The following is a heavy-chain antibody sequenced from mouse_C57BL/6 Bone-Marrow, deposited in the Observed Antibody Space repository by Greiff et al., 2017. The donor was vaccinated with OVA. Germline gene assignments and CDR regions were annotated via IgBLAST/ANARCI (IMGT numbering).Heavy chain of an antibody. CDR1: GYSITSGYY. CDR3: ARGGYVDFWYFDV. J-gene: IGHJ1*03. CDR2: ISYDGSN. D-gene: IGHD2-14*01. Sequence: EVQLQESGPGLVKPSQSLSLTCSVTGYSITSGYYWNWIRQFPGNKLEWMGYISYDGSNNYNPSLKNRISITRDTSKNQFFLKLNSVTTEDTATYYCARGGYVDFWYFDVWGTGTTVTVSS. V-gene: IGHV3-6*01.